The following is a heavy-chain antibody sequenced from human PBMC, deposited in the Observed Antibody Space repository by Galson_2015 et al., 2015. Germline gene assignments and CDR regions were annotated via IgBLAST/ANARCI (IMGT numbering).Heavy chain of an antibody. CDR3: ARDRLTTNYLGVYYYGMDV. CDR2: IKQDGSEK. J-gene: IGHJ6*02. CDR1: GFTFSSYW. V-gene: IGHV3-7*03. D-gene: IGHD2/OR15-2a*01. Sequence: SLRLSCAASGFTFSSYWMSWVRQAPGKGLEWVANIKQDGSEKYYVDSVKGRFTISRDNAKNSLYLQMHSLRAEDTAAFFCARDRLTTNYLGVYYYGMDVWGQGSTVTVSS.